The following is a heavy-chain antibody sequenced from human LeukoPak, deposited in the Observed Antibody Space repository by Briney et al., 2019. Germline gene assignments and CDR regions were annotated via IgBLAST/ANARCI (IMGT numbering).Heavy chain of an antibody. CDR2: IRYDGSNK. D-gene: IGHD6-13*01. J-gene: IGHJ6*03. V-gene: IGHV3-30*02. Sequence: GGSLRLPCAASGFTFSSYGMHWVRQAPGKGLEWVAFIRYDGSNKYYADSVKGRFTISRDNSKNTLYLQMNSLRAEDTAVYYCAKVFPGYSSSWHSLGRAEYYYYYMDVWGKGTTVTISS. CDR3: AKVFPGYSSSWHSLGRAEYYYYYMDV. CDR1: GFTFSSYG.